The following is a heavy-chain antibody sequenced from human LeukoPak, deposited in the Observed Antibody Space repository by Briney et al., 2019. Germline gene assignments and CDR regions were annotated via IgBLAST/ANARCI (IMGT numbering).Heavy chain of an antibody. J-gene: IGHJ3*02. V-gene: IGHV3-30*02. D-gene: IGHD2-2*01. CDR3: AKPDCSSASCHQGLDTFGI. CDR1: GFTFSSYG. CDR2: IRYDGSNK. Sequence: GGSLRLSCAASGFTFSSYGMHWVRQAPGKGLEWVAFIRYDGSNKYYADSVKGRFTISRDNSKNTLYLQMNSLRAEDTAVYYCAKPDCSSASCHQGLDTFGIWGQGTMVTVSS.